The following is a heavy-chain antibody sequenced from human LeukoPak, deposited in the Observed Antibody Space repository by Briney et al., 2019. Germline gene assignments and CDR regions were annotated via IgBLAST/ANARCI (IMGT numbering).Heavy chain of an antibody. CDR3: AITILTGYYNGHYYYGMDV. V-gene: IGHV4-30-4*01. J-gene: IGHJ6*02. CDR2: IYYSGST. D-gene: IGHD3-9*01. CDR1: GGSISSGDYY. Sequence: SETLSLTCTVSGGSISSGDYYWSWIRQPPGKGLEWIGYIYYSGSTYYNPSLKSRVTISVDTSKNQFSLKLSSVTAADTAVYYCAITILTGYYNGHYYYGMDVWGQGTTVTVSS.